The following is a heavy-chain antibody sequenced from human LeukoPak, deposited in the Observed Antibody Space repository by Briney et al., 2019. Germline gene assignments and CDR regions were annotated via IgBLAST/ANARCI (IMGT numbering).Heavy chain of an antibody. V-gene: IGHV3-7*01. D-gene: IGHD3-3*01. Sequence: GRSLRLSCAASGFTFGSYWMSWVRQAPGKGLEWVANIKQDGSEKYYVDSVKGRFTISRDNAKNSLYLQMNSLRAEDTAVYYCARGKYDFWSGISFDYWGQGTLVTVSS. CDR2: IKQDGSEK. CDR1: GFTFGSYW. J-gene: IGHJ4*02. CDR3: ARGKYDFWSGISFDY.